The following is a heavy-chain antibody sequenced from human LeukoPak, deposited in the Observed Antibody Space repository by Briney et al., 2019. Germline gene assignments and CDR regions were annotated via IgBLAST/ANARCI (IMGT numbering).Heavy chain of an antibody. CDR2: IYPGDSET. V-gene: IGHV5-51*01. D-gene: IGHD3-16*01. Sequence: GESLKISCKGSGYSFTTYWFGWVRRLPDKGLEWMGIIYPGDSETRYSPSFQGQVTISVDKSISTAYLQWSSLKASDTAMYYCARLAFGGTLVFDYWGQGTPVTVSS. J-gene: IGHJ4*02. CDR3: ARLAFGGTLVFDY. CDR1: GYSFTTYW.